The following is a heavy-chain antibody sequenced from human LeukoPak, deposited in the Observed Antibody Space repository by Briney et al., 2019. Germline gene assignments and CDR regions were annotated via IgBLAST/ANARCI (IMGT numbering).Heavy chain of an antibody. J-gene: IGHJ4*02. CDR1: GYTFTSYD. CDR2: MNPNSGNT. V-gene: IGHV1-8*01. Sequence: ASVKVSCKASGYTFTSYDINWVRQATGQGLEWMGWMNPNSGNTGYAQKFQGRVTMTRNTSISTAYMELSSLRSEDTAVYYCARARVRCSGASCYPVGYWGQGTLVTVSS. CDR3: ARARVRCSGASCYPVGY. D-gene: IGHD2-15*01.